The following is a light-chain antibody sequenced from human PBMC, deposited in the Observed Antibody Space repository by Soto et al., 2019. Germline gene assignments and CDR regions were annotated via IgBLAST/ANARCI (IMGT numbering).Light chain of an antibody. V-gene: IGKV1-27*01. CDR3: HRYNNFPPT. J-gene: IGKJ1*01. Sequence: DIQMAQSPSSLSASIGDRVTITCRASQGISEYLAWYQQRPGNAPNLLIYGASILQSGVPSRFSGSGSGTHFTPTISSLQPEDGATYYFHRYNNFPPTFGQGTPVEIK. CDR1: QGISEY. CDR2: GAS.